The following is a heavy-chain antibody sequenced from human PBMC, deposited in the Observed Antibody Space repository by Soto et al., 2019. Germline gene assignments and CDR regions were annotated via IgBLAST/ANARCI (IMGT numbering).Heavy chain of an antibody. D-gene: IGHD3-22*01. V-gene: IGHV1-2*04. CDR1: GYTFTGYY. CDR2: INPNSGGT. CDR3: ARDAVFRTYYYDSSGRRVDAFGI. Sequence: ASVKVSCKASGYTFTGYYMHWVRQAPGQGLEWMGWINPNSGGTNYAQKFQGWVTMTRDTSISTAYMELSRLRSDDTAVYYCARDAVFRTYYYDSSGRRVDAFGIWGQGTMVTVSS. J-gene: IGHJ3*02.